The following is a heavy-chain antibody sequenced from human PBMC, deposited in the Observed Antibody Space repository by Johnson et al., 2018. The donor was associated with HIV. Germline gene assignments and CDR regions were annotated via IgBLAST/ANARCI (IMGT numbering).Heavy chain of an antibody. V-gene: IGHV3-23*03. CDR2: IYSGGSI. D-gene: IGHD3/OR15-3a*01. Sequence: VQLVESGGGLVQPGGSLRLSCAASGLTFSSYAMSWVRQAPGKGLEWVSVIYSGGSIYYADSVKGRFTIFRDNSKNTLYLQMNSLRAEDTAVYYCAPWTAIWGQGTMVTVSS. CDR1: GLTFSSYA. J-gene: IGHJ3*02. CDR3: APWTAI.